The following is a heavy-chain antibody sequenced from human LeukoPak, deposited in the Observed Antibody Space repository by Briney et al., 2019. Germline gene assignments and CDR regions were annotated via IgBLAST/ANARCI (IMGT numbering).Heavy chain of an antibody. D-gene: IGHD4-17*01. Sequence: PGGSLRLSRVASGFTFSSYWMHWVRQAPGKGLVWVSRINGDGSITSYADSVKGRLTISRGNAENSLYLQMNSLRAEDTAVYYCARDHRSVIDYWGQGTLVTVSS. CDR3: ARDHRSVIDY. V-gene: IGHV3-74*01. CDR2: INGDGSIT. CDR1: GFTFSSYW. J-gene: IGHJ4*02.